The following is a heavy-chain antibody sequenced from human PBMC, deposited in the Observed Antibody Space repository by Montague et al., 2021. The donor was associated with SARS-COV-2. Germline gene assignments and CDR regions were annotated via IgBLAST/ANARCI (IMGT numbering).Heavy chain of an antibody. CDR3: AADYGERDWFDP. CDR2: IYYSGST. V-gene: IGHV4-39*01. J-gene: IGHJ5*02. CDR1: GGSISSSSYY. Sequence: SETLSLTCTVSGGSISSSSYYWGWIRQPPGKGLEWIGSIYYSGSTYYNPSLKGRVTISVDTSKNQFSLKLSSVTAADTAVYYCAADYGERDWFDPWGQGTLVTVSS. D-gene: IGHD4-17*01.